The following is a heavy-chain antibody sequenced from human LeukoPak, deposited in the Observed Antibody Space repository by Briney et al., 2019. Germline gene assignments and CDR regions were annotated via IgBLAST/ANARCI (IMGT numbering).Heavy chain of an antibody. V-gene: IGHV4-61*02. Sequence: SQTLSLTCTVSGGSISSGSYYWSWIRQPAGKGLEWIGRIYTSGSTNYNPSLKSRVTISVDTSKNQFSLKLSSVTAADTAVYYCARVQESSDWGKGDYFDYWGQGTLVTVSS. CDR2: IYTSGST. J-gene: IGHJ4*02. D-gene: IGHD7-27*01. CDR1: GGSISSGSYY. CDR3: ARVQESSDWGKGDYFDY.